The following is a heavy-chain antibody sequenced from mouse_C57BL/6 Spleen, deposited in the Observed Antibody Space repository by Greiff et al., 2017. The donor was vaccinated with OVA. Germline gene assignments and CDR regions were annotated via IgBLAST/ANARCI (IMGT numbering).Heavy chain of an antibody. Sequence: EVQLQESGPGLVKPSQSLSLTCSVTGYSITSGYYWHWIRQFPGNKLEWMGYISYDGSNNYNPSLKNRISITRDTSKNQFFLKLNSVTTEDTATYYCARSSIYYYGSYYFDYWGQGTTLTVSS. J-gene: IGHJ2*01. CDR1: GYSITSGYY. CDR3: ARSSIYYYGSYYFDY. V-gene: IGHV3-6*01. D-gene: IGHD1-1*01. CDR2: ISYDGSN.